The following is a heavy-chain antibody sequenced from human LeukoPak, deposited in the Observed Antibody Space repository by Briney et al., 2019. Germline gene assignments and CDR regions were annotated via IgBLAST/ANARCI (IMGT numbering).Heavy chain of an antibody. J-gene: IGHJ4*02. D-gene: IGHD3-3*01. Sequence: PGGSLRLSCATSGFTFSSSWMSWVRQAPGKGLECVANIKEDGREKYYVDSVKGRFTISRDNAKNSLYLQMSSLRAEDTAVYYCARPPRGYDFWSGYSGPFDYWGQGTLVTVSS. CDR3: ARPPRGYDFWSGYSGPFDY. CDR1: GFTFSSSW. CDR2: IKEDGREK. V-gene: IGHV3-7*01.